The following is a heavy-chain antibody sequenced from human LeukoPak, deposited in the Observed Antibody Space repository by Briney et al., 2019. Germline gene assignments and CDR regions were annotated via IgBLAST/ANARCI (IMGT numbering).Heavy chain of an antibody. Sequence: GGSLRLSCAASGFTFSGSAMHWVRQASGKGLEWVGRIRSKANSYATAYAASVKGRSTISRDDSKNTAYLQMNSLKTEDTAVYYCTRHAPYSSSWYWFDPWGQGTLVTVSS. D-gene: IGHD6-13*01. CDR1: GFTFSGSA. J-gene: IGHJ5*02. CDR2: IRSKANSYAT. V-gene: IGHV3-73*01. CDR3: TRHAPYSSSWYWFDP.